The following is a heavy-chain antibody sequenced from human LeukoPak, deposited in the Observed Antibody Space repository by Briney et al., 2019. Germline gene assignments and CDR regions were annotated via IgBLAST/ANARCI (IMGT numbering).Heavy chain of an antibody. J-gene: IGHJ4*02. CDR2: IYYSGST. V-gene: IGHV4-39*01. Sequence: NPSETLSLTCTVSGGSISSSSYYWGWIRQPPGKGLEWIGSIYYSGSTYYNPSLKSRVTISVDTSKNQFSLKLSSVTAADTAVYYCARLDSSGSGFDYWGQGTLVTVSS. D-gene: IGHD3-22*01. CDR3: ARLDSSGSGFDY. CDR1: GGSISSSSYY.